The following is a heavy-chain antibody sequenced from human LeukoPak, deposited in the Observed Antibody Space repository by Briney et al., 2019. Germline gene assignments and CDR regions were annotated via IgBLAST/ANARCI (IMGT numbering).Heavy chain of an antibody. Sequence: SVKVSCKASGGTFSSYAISWVRQAPGQGLEWMGGIIPIFGTANYAQKFQGRVTITADESTSTAYMELSSLRSEDTAVYYCAREDSSSNWFDPWGQGTLVTVSS. CDR3: AREDSSSNWFDP. V-gene: IGHV1-69*13. D-gene: IGHD6-13*01. CDR1: GGTFSSYA. CDR2: IIPIFGTA. J-gene: IGHJ5*02.